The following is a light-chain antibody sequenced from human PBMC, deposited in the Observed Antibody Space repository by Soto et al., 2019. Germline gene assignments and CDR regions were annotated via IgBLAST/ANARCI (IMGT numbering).Light chain of an antibody. V-gene: IGKV4-1*01. CDR1: QSVLFDSNRKNY. CDR2: WAS. J-gene: IGKJ2*01. Sequence: DFVMTQSPDSLAVSLGERATINCKSSQSVLFDSNRKNYLAWYRQKPGQPPKLIIYWASIRESGVPDRFSGSGSGTDFTLTISSLQAEDVEVYYCQQYYETPYTFGQGTKLEIK. CDR3: QQYYETPYT.